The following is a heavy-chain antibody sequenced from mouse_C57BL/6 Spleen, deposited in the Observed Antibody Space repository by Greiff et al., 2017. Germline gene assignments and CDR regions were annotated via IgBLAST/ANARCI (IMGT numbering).Heavy chain of an antibody. V-gene: IGHV1-55*01. D-gene: IGHD3-2*02. CDR2: IYPGSGST. CDR1: GYTFTSYW. CDR3: ARDSSAFDY. Sequence: QVQLQQPGAELVKPGASVKMSCKASGYTFTSYWITWVKQRPGQGLEWIGDIYPGSGSTNYNEKFKSKATLTVDTPSSTAYMQLSSLTSEDSAVYYCARDSSAFDYWGQGTTLTVSS. J-gene: IGHJ2*01.